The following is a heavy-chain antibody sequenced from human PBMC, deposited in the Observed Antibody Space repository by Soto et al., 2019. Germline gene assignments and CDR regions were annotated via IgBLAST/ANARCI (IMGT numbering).Heavy chain of an antibody. CDR3: ARPFGMDV. CDR1: GYTFTSYW. CDR2: IYPADSNT. J-gene: IGHJ6*02. Sequence: ESLTISCQGSGYTFTSYWIGWVRQMPGKGLEWVAIIYPADSNTRYSPSFRGQVTISADKSISTAYLQWSSLKASDTAIYYCARPFGMDVWGQGTTVTVSS. V-gene: IGHV5-51*01.